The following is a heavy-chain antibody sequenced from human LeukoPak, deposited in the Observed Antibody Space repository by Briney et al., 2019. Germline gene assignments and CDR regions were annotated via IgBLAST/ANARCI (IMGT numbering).Heavy chain of an antibody. D-gene: IGHD3-10*01. J-gene: IGHJ4*02. CDR1: GFTFSSYT. Sequence: GGSLRLSCTASGFTFSSYTMHWVRQAPGKGLEWVAVISYDGSNKYYADSVKGRFTISRDNSKNTLYLQMNSLRAEDTAVYYCARGGRGTRAPPYSFDSGGRETRVTVS. CDR3: ARGGRGTRAPPYSFDS. V-gene: IGHV3-30*04. CDR2: ISYDGSNK.